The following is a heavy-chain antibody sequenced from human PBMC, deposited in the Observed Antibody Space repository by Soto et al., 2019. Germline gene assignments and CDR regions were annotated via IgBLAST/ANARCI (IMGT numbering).Heavy chain of an antibody. CDR3: AKVVVVAAPYYFDY. CDR1: EFNIRSYS. J-gene: IGHJ4*02. CDR2: ISGSGGST. V-gene: IGHV3-23*01. D-gene: IGHD2-15*01. Sequence: GVSKILSCTASEFNIRSYSMSWVSKKKGKGLEWVSAISGSGGSTYYADSVKGRFTISRDNSKNTLYLQMNSLRAEDTAVYYCAKVVVVAAPYYFDYWGQGTLVTVSS.